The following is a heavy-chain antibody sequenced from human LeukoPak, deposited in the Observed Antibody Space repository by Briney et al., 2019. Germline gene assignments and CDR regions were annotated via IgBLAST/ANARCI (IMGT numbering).Heavy chain of an antibody. V-gene: IGHV3-48*04. CDR3: ARDGEFYYGSSSY. Sequence: PGGSLRLSCAASGFTFSSSAMSWVRQAPGKGLEWVSYISSSGSSIYYADSVKGRFTISRDNAKNSLYLQMNSLRAEDTAVYYCARDGEFYYGSSSYWGQGSLVTVSS. D-gene: IGHD3-22*01. CDR1: GFTFSSSA. CDR2: ISSSGSSI. J-gene: IGHJ4*02.